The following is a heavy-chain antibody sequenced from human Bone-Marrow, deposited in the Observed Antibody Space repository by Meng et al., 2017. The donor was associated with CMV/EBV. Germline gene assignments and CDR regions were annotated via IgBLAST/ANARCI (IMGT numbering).Heavy chain of an antibody. V-gene: IGHV1-2*02. CDR1: GFTFTGYY. CDR2: INPNSGGT. Sequence: GESLKISCAASGFTFTGYYMHWVRQAPGQGLEWMGWINPNSGGTNYAQKFQGRVTMTRDTSISTAYMELSRLRSDDTAVYYCAREIRGEGSTLDVWGQGTTVTVSS. J-gene: IGHJ6*02. CDR3: AREIRGEGSTLDV. D-gene: IGHD2/OR15-2a*01.